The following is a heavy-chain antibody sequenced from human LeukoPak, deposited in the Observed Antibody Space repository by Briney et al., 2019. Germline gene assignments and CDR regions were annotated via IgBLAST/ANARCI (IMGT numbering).Heavy chain of an antibody. Sequence: SETLSLTRAVSGGSISSNNWWGWVRQPPGKGLEWIGEIYHSGSPNYNPSLKSRVTISVDTSKNQFPLKLSSVTAADTAVYYCAREGGSYSSSWYAFYYYYGMDVWGQGTTVTVSS. CDR3: AREGGSYSSSWYAFYYYYGMDV. CDR1: GGSISSNNW. J-gene: IGHJ6*02. D-gene: IGHD6-13*01. CDR2: IYHSGSP. V-gene: IGHV4-4*02.